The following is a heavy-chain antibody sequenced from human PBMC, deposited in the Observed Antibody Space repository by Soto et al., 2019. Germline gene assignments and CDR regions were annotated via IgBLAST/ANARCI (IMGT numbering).Heavy chain of an antibody. CDR3: ARRYGGNFDY. J-gene: IGHJ4*02. D-gene: IGHD1-26*01. CDR2: IYYSGST. V-gene: IGHV4-61*05. CDR1: GGSISSSSYC. Sequence: SETLSLTCTVSGGSISSSSYCWGWIRQPPGKGLEWIGYIYYSGSTNYNPSLKSRVTISVDTSKNQFSLKLTSVTAADTAVYYCARRYGGNFDYWGQGTLVTVSS.